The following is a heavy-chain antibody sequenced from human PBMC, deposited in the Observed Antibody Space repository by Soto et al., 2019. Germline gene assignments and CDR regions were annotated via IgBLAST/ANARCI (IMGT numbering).Heavy chain of an antibody. CDR1: GYRFTSYG. J-gene: IGHJ3*02. D-gene: IGHD3-10*01. V-gene: IGHV1-18*01. CDR2: ISAYNGNT. CDR3: ARAVRLVGDAFDI. Sequence: ASVKVSCTASGYRFTSYGISWVRQAPGQGLEWMGWISAYNGNTNYAQKLQGRFTISRDDSKSIAYLQMNSLKIEDTALYYCARAVRLVGDAFDIWGQGTMVTVSS.